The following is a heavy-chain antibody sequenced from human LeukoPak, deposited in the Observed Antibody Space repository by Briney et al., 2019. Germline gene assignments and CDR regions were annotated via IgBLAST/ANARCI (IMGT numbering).Heavy chain of an antibody. CDR1: GFTFSSYS. CDR3: ARGGVTTYGYEF. D-gene: IGHD4-17*01. Sequence: GGSLRLSCAASGFTFSSYSMNWVRQAPGKGLEWVSSISPSSGYIYYADSVKGRFTISRDDAKNYLCLQMNSLRAEDTAVYYCARGGVTTYGYEFWGRGAPVTVSS. V-gene: IGHV3-21*06. CDR2: ISPSSGYI. J-gene: IGHJ4*02.